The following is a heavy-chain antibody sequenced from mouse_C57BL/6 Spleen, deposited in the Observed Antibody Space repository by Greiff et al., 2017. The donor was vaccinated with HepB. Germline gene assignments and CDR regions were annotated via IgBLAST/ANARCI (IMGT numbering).Heavy chain of an antibody. V-gene: IGHV3-8*01. CDR1: GYSITSDY. J-gene: IGHJ1*03. CDR3: ARYEIYDGYYFDV. D-gene: IGHD2-3*01. CDR2: ISYSGST. Sequence: EVKLLESGPGLAKPSQTLSLTCSVTGYSITSDYWNWIRKFPGNKLEYMGYISYSGSTYYNPSLKSRISITRDTSKNQYYLQLNSVTTEDTATYYCARYEIYDGYYFDVWGTVTTVTVSS.